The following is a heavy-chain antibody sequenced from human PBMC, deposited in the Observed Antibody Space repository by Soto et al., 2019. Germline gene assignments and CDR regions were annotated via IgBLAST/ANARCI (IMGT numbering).Heavy chain of an antibody. J-gene: IGHJ4*02. D-gene: IGHD1-26*01. CDR2: IYYSGST. V-gene: IGHV4-59*01. CDR3: ARDSGSYYAFGY. Sequence: PSETLSLTCTVSGGSISSYYWSWIRQPPGKGLEWIGYIYYSGSTNYNPSLKSRVTISVDTSKNQFSLKLSSVTAADTAVYSCARDSGSYYAFGYWGQGTLVTVSS. CDR1: GGSISSYY.